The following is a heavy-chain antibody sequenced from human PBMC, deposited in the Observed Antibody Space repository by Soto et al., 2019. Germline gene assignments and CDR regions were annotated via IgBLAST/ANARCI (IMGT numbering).Heavy chain of an antibody. CDR2: ISYDGSNK. D-gene: IGHD4-4*01. CDR1: GFTFSSYA. J-gene: IGHJ6*02. Sequence: GGSLRLSCAASGFTFSSYAMHWVRQAPGKGLEWVAVISYDGSNKYYADSVKGRFTISRDNSKNTLYLQMNSLRAEDTAVYYCARGHHDYSNYRTPPYYYGMDVWGQGTTVTVSS. V-gene: IGHV3-30-3*01. CDR3: ARGHHDYSNYRTPPYYYGMDV.